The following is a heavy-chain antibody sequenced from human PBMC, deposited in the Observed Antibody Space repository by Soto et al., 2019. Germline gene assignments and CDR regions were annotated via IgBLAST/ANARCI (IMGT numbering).Heavy chain of an antibody. J-gene: IGHJ6*02. CDR3: ARDFHGRLXFGELLPPGYYYYGMDV. V-gene: IGHV4-61*01. D-gene: IGHD3-10*01. CDR1: GGSVSSGSYY. CDR2: IYYSGST. Sequence: PSETLSLTCTVSGGSVSSGSYYWSWIRQPPGKGLEWIGYIYYSGSTNYNPSLKSRVTISVDTSKNQFSLKLSSVTAADTAVYYCARDFHGRLXFGELLPPGYYYYGMDVWGQGTTVTVSS.